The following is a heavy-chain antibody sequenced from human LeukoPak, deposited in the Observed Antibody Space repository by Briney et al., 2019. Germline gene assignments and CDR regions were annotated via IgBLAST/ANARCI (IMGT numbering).Heavy chain of an antibody. CDR2: IRYDGSNK. V-gene: IGHV3-30*02. Sequence: GGSLRLSCAASGFTFSSYGMHWVRQAPGKGLEWVAFIRYDGSNKYYADSVKGRFTISRDNSKNTLYLQMNSLRAEDTAVYYCARDSDPRYYYGMDVWGQGTTVTVSS. CDR3: ARDSDPRYYYGMDV. CDR1: GFTFSSYG. J-gene: IGHJ6*02. D-gene: IGHD3-10*01.